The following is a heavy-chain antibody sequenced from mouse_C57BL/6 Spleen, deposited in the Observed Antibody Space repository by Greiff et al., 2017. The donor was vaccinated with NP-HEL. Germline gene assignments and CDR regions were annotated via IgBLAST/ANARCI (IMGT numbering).Heavy chain of an antibody. CDR2: IYPSDSET. Sequence: QVQLQQPGAELVRPGSSVKLSCKASGYTFTSYWMDWVKQRPGQGLEWIGNIYPSDSETHYNQKFKDKATLTVDKSSSTAYMQLSSLTSEDSAVYYCARWGDDYDGDAYWGQGTLVTVSA. V-gene: IGHV1-61*01. CDR1: GYTFTSYW. J-gene: IGHJ3*01. CDR3: ARWGDDYDGDAY. D-gene: IGHD2-4*01.